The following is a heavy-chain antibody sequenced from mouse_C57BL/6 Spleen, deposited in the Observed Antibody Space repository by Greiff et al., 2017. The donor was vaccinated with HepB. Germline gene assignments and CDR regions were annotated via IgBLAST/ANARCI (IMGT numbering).Heavy chain of an antibody. D-gene: IGHD1-1*01. CDR1: GFNIKDDY. CDR3: TIYDGSSYWYFDV. CDR2: IDPENGDT. Sequence: EVQLQQSGAELVRPGASVKLSCTASGFNIKDDYMHWVKQRPEQGLEWIGWIDPENGDTEYASKFQGKATITADTSSNTAYLQLSSLTSEDTAVYYFTIYDGSSYWYFDVWGTGTTVTVSS. J-gene: IGHJ1*03. V-gene: IGHV14-4*01.